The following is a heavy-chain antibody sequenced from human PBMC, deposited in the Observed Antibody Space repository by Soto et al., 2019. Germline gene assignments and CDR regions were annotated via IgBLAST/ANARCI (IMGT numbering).Heavy chain of an antibody. CDR2: IYWDDNR. D-gene: IGHD2-21*02. Sequence: QITLKESGPTLVKPAQTVTRTCTFSVFSLTATGETVAWIRQAPGGAPEWLALIYWDDNRRYSPSLENRLTIARDTSKHQVVLTLTDMDPVDTATYFCARRRSKTVASFDSLGPGLRVSVSS. CDR3: ARRRSKTVASFDS. CDR1: VFSLTATGET. J-gene: IGHJ4*02. V-gene: IGHV2-5*02.